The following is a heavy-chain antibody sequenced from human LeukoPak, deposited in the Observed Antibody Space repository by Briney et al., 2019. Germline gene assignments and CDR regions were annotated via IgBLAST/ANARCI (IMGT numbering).Heavy chain of an antibody. CDR3: ARGQYYDILTGYYNPFFDY. V-gene: IGHV1-3*01. Sequence: ASVKVSCKASGYTFTSYAMHWVRQAPEQRLEWMGWINAGNGNTKYSQKFQGRVTITRDTSASTAYMELSSLRSEDTAVYYCARGQYYDILTGYYNPFFDYWGQGTLVTVSS. J-gene: IGHJ4*02. D-gene: IGHD3-9*01. CDR2: INAGNGNT. CDR1: GYTFTSYA.